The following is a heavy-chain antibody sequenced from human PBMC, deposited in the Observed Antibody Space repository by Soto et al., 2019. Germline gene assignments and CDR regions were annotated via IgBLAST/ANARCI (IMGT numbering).Heavy chain of an antibody. D-gene: IGHD1-7*01. J-gene: IGHJ4*02. CDR2: IYYSGST. CDR3: ARHYTGTKIFDY. Sequence: SETLSLTCTVSGGSISSGDYYWSWIRQPPGKGLEWIGYIYYSGSTYYNPSLKSRVTISVDTSKNQFSLKLSSVTAADTAVYYCARHYTGTKIFDYWGQGPLVTVYS. CDR1: GGSISSGDYY. V-gene: IGHV4-30-4*01.